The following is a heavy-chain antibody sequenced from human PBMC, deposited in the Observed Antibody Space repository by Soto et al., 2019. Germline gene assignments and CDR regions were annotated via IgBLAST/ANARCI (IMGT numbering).Heavy chain of an antibody. CDR1: GFTFSSYA. J-gene: IGHJ4*02. CDR2: ISYDGSNK. CDR3: ARDPSHDYGDYHLDY. D-gene: IGHD4-17*01. Sequence: QVQLVESGGGVVQPGRSLRLSCAASGFTFSSYAMHWVRQAPGKGQVWVAVISYDGSNKYYADSVKGRFTISRDNSKNTLYLQMNSLRAQDTAVYYCARDPSHDYGDYHLDYWGQGTLVTVSS. V-gene: IGHV3-30-3*01.